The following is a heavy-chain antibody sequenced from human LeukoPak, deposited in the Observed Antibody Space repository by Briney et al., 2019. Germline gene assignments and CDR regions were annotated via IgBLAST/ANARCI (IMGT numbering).Heavy chain of an antibody. V-gene: IGHV1-69*01. D-gene: IGHD3-22*01. CDR3: ARGRSTYYYDSSGMD. CDR2: IIPIFGTA. Sequence: GASVKVSCKASGGTFSSYAISWVRQAPGQGLEWMGGIIPIFGTANYAQKFQGRVTITADESTSTAYMELRSLRSDDTAVYYCARGRSTYYYDSSGMDWGQGTLVTVSS. J-gene: IGHJ4*02. CDR1: GGTFSSYA.